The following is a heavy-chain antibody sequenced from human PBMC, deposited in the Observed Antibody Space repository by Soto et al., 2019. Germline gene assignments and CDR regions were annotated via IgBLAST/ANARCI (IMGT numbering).Heavy chain of an antibody. Sequence: QVQLVQSGAEVKKPGASVKVSCKASGYTFTSYGISWVRQAPGQGLEWMGWISVYNGNTNYAQKLQGRVTMTTDTAASTAYMEVRSLRSDDAAVYYCARDGASESYYGWFHYGMDVWGQGTTVTVSS. CDR3: ARDGASESYYGWFHYGMDV. J-gene: IGHJ6*02. CDR1: GYTFTSYG. V-gene: IGHV1-18*01. D-gene: IGHD3-10*01. CDR2: ISVYNGNT.